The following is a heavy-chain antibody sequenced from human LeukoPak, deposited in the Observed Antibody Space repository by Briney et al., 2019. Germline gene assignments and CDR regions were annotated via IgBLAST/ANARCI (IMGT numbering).Heavy chain of an antibody. CDR1: GGSFSGYY. V-gene: IGHV4-34*01. CDR2: INHSGST. D-gene: IGHD3-10*01. Sequence: SETLSLTCAVYGGSFSGYYWSWIRQPPGKGLEWIGEINHSGSTNYNPSLKSRVTISVDTSKNQFSLKLSSVTAADTAVYYCARDFVMVRGVSAADNDYWGQGTLVTVSS. CDR3: ARDFVMVRGVSAADNDY. J-gene: IGHJ4*02.